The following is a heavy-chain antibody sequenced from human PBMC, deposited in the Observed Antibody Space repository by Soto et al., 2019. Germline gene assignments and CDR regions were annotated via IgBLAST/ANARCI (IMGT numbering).Heavy chain of an antibody. V-gene: IGHV4-34*01. CDR3: ARGPPLLLDV. J-gene: IGHJ6*02. Sequence: QVQLQQWGAGLLKPSETLSLTCAVYGGSFSGYYWSWIRQPPGKGLEWIGEINHSGSTNYNPSLKSRVTISVDTSKNQFSLKLSSVTAADTAVYYCARGPPLLLDVWGQGTTVTVSS. CDR2: INHSGST. D-gene: IGHD2-15*01. CDR1: GGSFSGYY.